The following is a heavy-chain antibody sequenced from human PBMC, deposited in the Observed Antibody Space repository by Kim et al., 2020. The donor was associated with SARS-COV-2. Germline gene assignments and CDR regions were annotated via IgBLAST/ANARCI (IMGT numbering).Heavy chain of an antibody. D-gene: IGHD3-22*01. CDR2: IYYSGST. CDR3: ARGYYYDSSGYYFPGFISGYGYGYYGMDV. V-gene: IGHV4-61*01. J-gene: IGHJ6*02. CDR1: GGSVSSGSYY. Sequence: SETLSLTCTVSGGSVSSGSYYWSWIRQPPGKGLEWIGYIYYSGSTNYNPSLKSRVTISVDTSKNQFSLKLSSVTAADTAVYYCARGYYYDSSGYYFPGFISGYGYGYYGMDVWGQGTTVTVSS.